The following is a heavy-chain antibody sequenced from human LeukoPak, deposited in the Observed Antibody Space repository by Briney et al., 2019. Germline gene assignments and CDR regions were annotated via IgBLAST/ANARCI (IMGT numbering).Heavy chain of an antibody. D-gene: IGHD2-15*01. J-gene: IGHJ5*02. CDR1: GGSISSGSYY. CDR2: IYTSGST. Sequence: SETLSLTCTVSGGSISSGSYYWSWIRQPAGKGLEWIGRIYTSGSTNYNPSLKSRVTISVDTSKNQFSLKLSSVTAADTAVNYCARNVVVVAANWFDPWGQGTLVTVSS. V-gene: IGHV4-61*02. CDR3: ARNVVVVAANWFDP.